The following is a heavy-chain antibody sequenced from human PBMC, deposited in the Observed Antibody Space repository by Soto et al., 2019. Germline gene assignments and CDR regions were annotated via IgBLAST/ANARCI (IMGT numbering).Heavy chain of an antibody. CDR2: INAGNGNT. J-gene: IGHJ1*01. CDR3: AGDDYGDYGGYFQH. D-gene: IGHD4-17*01. CDR1: GYTFTSYA. V-gene: IGHV1-3*01. Sequence: QVPLVQSGAEVKKPGASVKVSCKASGYTFTSYAMHWVRQAPGQRLEWMGWINAGNGNTKYSQKFQGRVTITRDTSASTAYMELSSLRSEDTAVYYGAGDDYGDYGGYFQHWGQGTLVTVSS.